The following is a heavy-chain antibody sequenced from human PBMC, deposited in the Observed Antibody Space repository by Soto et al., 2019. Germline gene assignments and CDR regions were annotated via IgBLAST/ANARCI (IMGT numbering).Heavy chain of an antibody. D-gene: IGHD2-21*01. CDR3: ARSEGIQLWLSRLDY. J-gene: IGHJ4*02. Sequence: QVQLQESGPGLVKPSQTLALTCAVSGGSISISGYYWTWIRQYPGKGLEWIGYIHYTGSTYYNPSLKSRVSISVDTSKNQFSLNLSSVTAADTAVYYCARSEGIQLWLSRLDYWGRGTLVTV. CDR2: IHYTGST. V-gene: IGHV4-31*11. CDR1: GGSISISGYY.